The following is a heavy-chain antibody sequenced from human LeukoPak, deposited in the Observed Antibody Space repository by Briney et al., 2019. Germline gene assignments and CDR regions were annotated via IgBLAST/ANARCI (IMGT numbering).Heavy chain of an antibody. D-gene: IGHD3-10*01. J-gene: IGHJ3*02. CDR1: GFTFSSYS. Sequence: GGSLRLSCAASGFTFSSYSMNWVRQAPGKGLEWVSAISGSGGSTYYADSVKGRFTISRDNSKNTLYLQMNSLRAEDTAVYYCAKDRFGGGAFDIWGQGTMVTVSS. V-gene: IGHV3-23*01. CDR3: AKDRFGGGAFDI. CDR2: ISGSGGST.